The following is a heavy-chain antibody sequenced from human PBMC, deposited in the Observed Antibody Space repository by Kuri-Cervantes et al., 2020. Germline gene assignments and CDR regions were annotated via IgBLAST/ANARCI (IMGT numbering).Heavy chain of an antibody. CDR1: GYTFTCCS. V-gene: IGHV1-68*01. CDR3: ARDVNSGGSPIDY. Sequence: ASVKVSCKASGYTFTCCSLHWLQQAPGQGLERMRWITLYNGNTNYAKKFQGRVTITRDMSLRTAYMELSSLRSEDTAVYYCARDVNSGGSPIDYWGQGTLVTVSS. CDR2: ITLYNGNT. J-gene: IGHJ4*02. D-gene: IGHD2-15*01.